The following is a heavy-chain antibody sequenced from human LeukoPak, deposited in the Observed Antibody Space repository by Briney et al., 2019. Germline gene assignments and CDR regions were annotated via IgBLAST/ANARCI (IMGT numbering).Heavy chain of an antibody. CDR2: FGGRGYYT. CDR3: AKDLGESLGCMDV. D-gene: IGHD3-10*01. V-gene: IGHV3-23*01. Sequence: GGSLRLSCAASGFTFNTYAMSWVRQAPGKGLEWISVFGGRGYYTNYAESVKGRFTISRDNSKNTLYLQMNSLRVEDTAVYYCAKDLGESLGCMDVWGQGTTVTVSS. CDR1: GFTFNTYA. J-gene: IGHJ6*02.